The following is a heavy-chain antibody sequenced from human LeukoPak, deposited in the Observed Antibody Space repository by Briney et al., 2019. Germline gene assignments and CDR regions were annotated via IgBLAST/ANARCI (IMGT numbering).Heavy chain of an antibody. D-gene: IGHD6-19*01. J-gene: IGHJ6*02. CDR1: GGSFRGYY. CDR2: IKHSGST. V-gene: IGHV4-34*01. Sequence: SETLSLTCAVYGGSFRGYYWSWIGTPPGKGLEGIGEIKHSGSTNYNPSLKSRVTISVDTSKNQFSRKLSSVTAADTAVYYCARGLRGGWYETSYYYYGMDVWGQGTTVTVSS. CDR3: ARGLRGGWYETSYYYYGMDV.